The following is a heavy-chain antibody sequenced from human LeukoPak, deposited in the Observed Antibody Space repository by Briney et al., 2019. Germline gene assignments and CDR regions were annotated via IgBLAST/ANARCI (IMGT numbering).Heavy chain of an antibody. J-gene: IGHJ2*01. CDR2: IFYSGST. CDR3: ARVYYSSSYDYWYFDL. CDR1: GGSISSYY. Sequence: SETLSLTCTVSGGSISSYYWSWIRQPPGKGLEWIGYIFYSGSTNYNPSLRSRVTISVDTSKNQFSLKLSSVTAADTAVYYCARVYYSSSYDYWYFDLWGRGTLVTVSS. D-gene: IGHD6-13*01. V-gene: IGHV4-59*01.